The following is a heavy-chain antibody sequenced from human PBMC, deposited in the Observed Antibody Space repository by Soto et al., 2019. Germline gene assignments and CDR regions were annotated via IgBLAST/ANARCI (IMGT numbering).Heavy chain of an antibody. CDR1: GGTFSSYA. D-gene: IGHD2-2*01. V-gene: IGHV1-69*01. Sequence: QVQLVQSGAEVKKPGSSVKVSCKASGGTFSSYAISWVRQAPGQGLEWMGGIIPIFGTANYAQKFQGRVTITADESTSTAYMELSSLRSEDTAVYYCARDCSSTSCAVYYYYYGMDVWGQGTMVTVSS. J-gene: IGHJ6*02. CDR2: IIPIFGTA. CDR3: ARDCSSTSCAVYYYYYGMDV.